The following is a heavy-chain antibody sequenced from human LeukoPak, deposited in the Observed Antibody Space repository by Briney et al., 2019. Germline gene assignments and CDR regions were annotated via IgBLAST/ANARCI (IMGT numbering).Heavy chain of an antibody. CDR1: GGSFSGYY. J-gene: IGHJ4*02. D-gene: IGHD7-27*01. CDR3: ASRKLGNDY. CDR2: IYHTGST. V-gene: IGHV4-59*01. Sequence: SETLSLTCAVYGGSFSGYYWSWIRQPPGKGPEWIGYIYHTGSTSYSPSLKSRVTISADTSQNQFSLKLSSVTAADTAVYYCASRKLGNDYWGQGTLVTVSS.